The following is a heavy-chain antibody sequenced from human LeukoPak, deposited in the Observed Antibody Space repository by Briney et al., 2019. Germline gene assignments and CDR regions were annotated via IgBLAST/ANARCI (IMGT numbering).Heavy chain of an antibody. CDR2: ISFDGSNK. D-gene: IGHD4-11*01. V-gene: IGHV3-30*01. J-gene: IGHJ4*02. Sequence: GRSLRLSCAASGFTFSSYAMHWVRQAPGKGLEWVATISFDGSNKYYADSVRGRFTISRDNSKNTLSLQMNSLRAEDTAVYYCAGDDYPYYFDYWGQGTLVTVSS. CDR3: AGDDYPYYFDY. CDR1: GFTFSSYA.